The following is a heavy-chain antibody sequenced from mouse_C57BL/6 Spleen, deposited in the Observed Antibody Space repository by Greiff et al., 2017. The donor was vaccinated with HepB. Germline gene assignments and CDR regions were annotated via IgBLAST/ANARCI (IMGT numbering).Heavy chain of an antibody. J-gene: IGHJ3*01. V-gene: IGHV1-26*01. CDR3: ARAEGAQATSAWFAY. CDR1: GYTFTDYY. Sequence: EVQLQQSGPELVKPGASVKISCKASGYTFTDYYMNWVKQSHGKSLEWIGDINPNNGGTSYNQKFKGKATLTVDKSSSTAYMELRSLTSEDSAVYYCARAEGAQATSAWFAYWGQGTLVTVSA. D-gene: IGHD3-2*02. CDR2: INPNNGGT.